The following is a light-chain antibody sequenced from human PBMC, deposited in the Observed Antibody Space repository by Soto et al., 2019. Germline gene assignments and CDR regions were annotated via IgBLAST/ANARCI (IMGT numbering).Light chain of an antibody. CDR3: QKYNSAALT. J-gene: IGKJ4*01. Sequence: GDRVPITCRASQGIGVYLAWFQQKPGKVPKLLIYAASALQSEVPSRFSGSGSGTDFTLTISSLQPEDIATYYCQKYNSAALTFGGGTMVEIK. V-gene: IGKV1-27*01. CDR2: AAS. CDR1: QGIGVY.